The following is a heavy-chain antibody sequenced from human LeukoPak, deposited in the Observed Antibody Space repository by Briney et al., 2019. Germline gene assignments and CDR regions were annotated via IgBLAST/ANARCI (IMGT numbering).Heavy chain of an antibody. D-gene: IGHD4-17*01. CDR1: GFAFSSQA. CDR2: ISDSGSIT. J-gene: IGHJ4*02. CDR3: AKDLSTGTTQPYFDY. V-gene: IGHV3-23*01. Sequence: GGSLRLSCAASGFAFSSQAMGWVRQAPGKGLEWVSVISDSGSITYYADSVKGRFTISRDNSKNTLFLQMNSLRAEDTAIYHCAKDLSTGTTQPYFDYWGQGTLVTVSS.